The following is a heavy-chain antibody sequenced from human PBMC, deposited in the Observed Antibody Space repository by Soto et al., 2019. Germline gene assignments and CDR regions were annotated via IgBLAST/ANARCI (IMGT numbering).Heavy chain of an antibody. Sequence: ASVKVSCKASGYTFTSYAMHWVRQAPGQRLEWMGWINAGNGNTKYSQKFQGRVTITRDTSASTAYMELSSLRSEDTAVYYCARGSGYTTDAFDIWGQRTMVTVSS. V-gene: IGHV1-3*01. D-gene: IGHD5-12*01. CDR2: INAGNGNT. CDR3: ARGSGYTTDAFDI. J-gene: IGHJ3*02. CDR1: GYTFTSYA.